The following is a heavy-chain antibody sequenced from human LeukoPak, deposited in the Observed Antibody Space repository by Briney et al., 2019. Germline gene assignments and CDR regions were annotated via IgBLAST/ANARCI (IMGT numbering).Heavy chain of an antibody. J-gene: IGHJ4*02. CDR2: INPNSGGT. CDR3: ASLARHDYDTNSTQFDY. D-gene: IGHD4-17*01. V-gene: IGHV1-2*02. Sequence: ASVKVSCKASGYPFTGYYMHWVRQAPGQGLEWMGWINPNSGGTNYAQKFQGRVTMTRDTSISTAYMELRRLRSDDTAVHYRASLARHDYDTNSTQFDYWGQGTLVTVSS. CDR1: GYPFTGYY.